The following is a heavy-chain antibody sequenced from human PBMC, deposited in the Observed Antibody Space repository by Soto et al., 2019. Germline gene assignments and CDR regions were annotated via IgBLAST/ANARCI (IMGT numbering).Heavy chain of an antibody. CDR2: IKPDGSGK. D-gene: IGHD3-3*01. J-gene: IGHJ3*02. Sequence: EVQLVESGGGFVQPGGSLRLSCVGSGVILSRYWMSWVRQAPGKGLEWVANIKPDGSGKYYVDSVKGRFTISRDNAKNSLDLQMNCLRAEDTAVYYCTSNIYYDFWSGYYAFDIWGQGTMVTVSS. CDR1: GVILSRYW. V-gene: IGHV3-7*01. CDR3: TSNIYYDFWSGYYAFDI.